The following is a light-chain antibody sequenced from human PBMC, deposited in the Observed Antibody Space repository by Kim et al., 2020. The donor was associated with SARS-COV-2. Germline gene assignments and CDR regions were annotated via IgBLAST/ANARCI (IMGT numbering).Light chain of an antibody. CDR3: QQYNNWPPWT. CDR1: QSVSSN. Sequence: EVVMTQSPATLSASPGERATLSCRASQSVSSNLAWYQQKPGQAPRLLFYGASTRATGIPARFSGGGSGTEFTLTISSLQSEDFAVYYCQQYNNWPPWTFGQGTKVEIK. CDR2: GAS. V-gene: IGKV3-15*01. J-gene: IGKJ1*01.